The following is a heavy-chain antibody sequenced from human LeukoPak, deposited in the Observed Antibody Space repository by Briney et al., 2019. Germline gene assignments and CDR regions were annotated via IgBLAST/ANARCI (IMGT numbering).Heavy chain of an antibody. J-gene: IGHJ4*02. CDR1: GDSISSSNSY. CDR2: IYYSGNT. Sequence: PSETLSLTCTVSGDSISSSNSYWSWIRQPPGKGLEWIGSIYYSGNTYYNPSLKSRVTISVDTSKNQFSLKLSSVTAADTAVYYCARGRTLFYGSGSYYRDWGQGTLVTVSS. D-gene: IGHD3-10*01. V-gene: IGHV4-39*07. CDR3: ARGRTLFYGSGSYYRD.